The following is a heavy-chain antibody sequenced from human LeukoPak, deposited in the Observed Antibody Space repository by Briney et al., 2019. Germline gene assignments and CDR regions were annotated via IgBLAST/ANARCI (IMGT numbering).Heavy chain of an antibody. CDR3: VRSYYGMDV. V-gene: IGHV3-30*03. Sequence: GGSLGLSCAASGFTFSSYGMHWVRQASGKGLEWVAVISYDGSNKYYADSVKGRFTISRDNAKNSLYLQMNSLRGEDTAVYCCVRSYYGMDVWGQGTTVSVSS. CDR1: GFTFSSYG. J-gene: IGHJ6*02. CDR2: ISYDGSNK.